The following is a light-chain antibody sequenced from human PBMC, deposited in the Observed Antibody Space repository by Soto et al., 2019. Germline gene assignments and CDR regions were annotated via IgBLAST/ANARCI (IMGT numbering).Light chain of an antibody. J-gene: IGKJ1*01. V-gene: IGKV1-39*01. CDR1: QSINTF. Sequence: DIQMTPSPSSLSASMGDRVTITCRASQSINTFLNWYQQQPGRAPRLLIYAASTLQSGVPSRFSGSGSGRDFTLTITSLQPEDFVIYYCQQTYSIPWTFGPGTKVDIK. CDR2: AAS. CDR3: QQTYSIPWT.